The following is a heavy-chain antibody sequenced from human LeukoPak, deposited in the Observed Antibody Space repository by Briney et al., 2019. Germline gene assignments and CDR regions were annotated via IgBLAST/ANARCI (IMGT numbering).Heavy chain of an antibody. Sequence: PGKSLRLSCAASGFTFSTYTMHWVRQAPDKGLEWVAVISYDGTNKYYADSMKGRFTISRDNSQNTLYLQMNSLRVEDTAVYYCARDPPKGAVGAFDYWGQGTLVTVS. V-gene: IGHV3-30-3*01. CDR3: ARDPPKGAVGAFDY. J-gene: IGHJ4*02. D-gene: IGHD1-26*01. CDR1: GFTFSTYT. CDR2: ISYDGTNK.